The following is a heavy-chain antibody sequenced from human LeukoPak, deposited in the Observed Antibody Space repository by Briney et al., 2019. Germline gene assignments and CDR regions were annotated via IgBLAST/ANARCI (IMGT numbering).Heavy chain of an antibody. D-gene: IGHD5-24*01. Sequence: PGGSLRLSCAASGFTFSTYAMSWVRQAPGKGLEWVSGISGSGDNTNYADSVKGRFTISRDNSKNTLYLQMNSLRAEDTAVYYCARAAGEMATIRYWGQGTLVTVSS. CDR3: ARAAGEMATIRY. CDR2: ISGSGDNT. V-gene: IGHV3-23*01. J-gene: IGHJ4*02. CDR1: GFTFSTYA.